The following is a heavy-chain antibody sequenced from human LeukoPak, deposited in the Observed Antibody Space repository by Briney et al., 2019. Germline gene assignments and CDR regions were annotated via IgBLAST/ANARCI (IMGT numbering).Heavy chain of an antibody. CDR1: GFIFKLFA. V-gene: IGHV3-23*01. Sequence: PGGSLRLSCVGSGFIFKLFAVGWVRQAPGKGLEWVSVISGTNDEIDYADSVRGHFTISRDNSLNTLFLQMDNLRAEDTAVYYCVKTYCSITRCSPGFDSWGQGTLVTVSS. CDR2: ISGTNDEI. D-gene: IGHD3-10*01. J-gene: IGHJ4*02. CDR3: VKTYCSITRCSPGFDS.